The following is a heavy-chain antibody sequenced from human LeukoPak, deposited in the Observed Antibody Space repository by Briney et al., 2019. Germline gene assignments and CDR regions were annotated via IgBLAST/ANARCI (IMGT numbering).Heavy chain of an antibody. V-gene: IGHV4-31*03. CDR3: ARASCSSTNCYHGGYFDY. Sequence: PSETLPLTCTVSGGSISSGGYYWSWIRQHPGKGLEWIGYIYYSGSTYYNPSLKSRVTISVDTSKNQFSLKLSSVTAADTAVYYCARASCSSTNCYHGGYFDYWGQGTLVTVSS. D-gene: IGHD2-2*01. CDR1: GGSISSGGYY. CDR2: IYYSGST. J-gene: IGHJ4*02.